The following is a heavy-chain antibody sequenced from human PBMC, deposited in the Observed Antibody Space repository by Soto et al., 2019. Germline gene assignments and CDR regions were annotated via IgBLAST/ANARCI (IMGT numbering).Heavy chain of an antibody. V-gene: IGHV4-4*02. CDR3: ARTNYANCACLDS. D-gene: IGHD2-2*01. CDR2: IYYNGIT. CDR1: GGSITNANW. Sequence: QVQLQESGPGLVKPSGTLSLTCDVSGGSITNANWWSWVRQPPGKGLEWIGEIYYNGITKRNPSLTRPATTSLDTSKKQVSLELTSVTAADTAVYYCARTNYANCACLDSWGQGTLVTVSS. J-gene: IGHJ4*02.